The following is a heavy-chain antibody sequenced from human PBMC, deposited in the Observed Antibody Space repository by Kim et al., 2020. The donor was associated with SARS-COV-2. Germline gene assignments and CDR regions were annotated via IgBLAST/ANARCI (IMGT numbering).Heavy chain of an antibody. D-gene: IGHD2-8*02. Sequence: GGSLRLSCVASGFTFSNYAMHWVRQAPEKGLEYVSGISSDGGTTFYANSVKGSFTVSRDNPKNTLYLQMGSLRAEDMAVYYCARKSGDYVYWGQGTLVT. CDR2: ISSDGGTT. V-gene: IGHV3-64*01. CDR3: ARKSGDYVY. CDR1: GFTFSNYA. J-gene: IGHJ4*02.